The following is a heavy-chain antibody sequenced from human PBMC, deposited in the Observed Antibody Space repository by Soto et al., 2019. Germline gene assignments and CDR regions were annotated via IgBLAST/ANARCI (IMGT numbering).Heavy chain of an antibody. J-gene: IGHJ4*02. CDR1: GGSFSGYY. V-gene: IGHV4-34*01. Sequence: QVQLQQWGAGLLKPSETLSLTCAVYGGSFSGYYWSWIRQPPGKGLEWIGEINHSGSTNYNPSLKNRVTISVDTSKNQFSLKLSSVTAADTAVYYCARGTAMAGVDYWGQGTLVTVSS. CDR2: INHSGST. CDR3: ARGTAMAGVDY. D-gene: IGHD5-18*01.